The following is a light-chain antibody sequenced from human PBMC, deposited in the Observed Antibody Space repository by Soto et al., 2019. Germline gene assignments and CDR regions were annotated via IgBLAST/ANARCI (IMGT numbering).Light chain of an antibody. CDR1: QGLVYGDGHTY. J-gene: IGKJ4*01. Sequence: DVVMTQSPLSLPVTLGQAASISCRSSQGLVYGDGHTYMHWFQQRPGQSPRRLIYKVSNRGSGVPDRFSGSASGTNFTLQISRVEAEDVGVYYCMQGTHWPPTFGGGTKVEIK. CDR3: MQGTHWPPT. CDR2: KVS. V-gene: IGKV2-30*01.